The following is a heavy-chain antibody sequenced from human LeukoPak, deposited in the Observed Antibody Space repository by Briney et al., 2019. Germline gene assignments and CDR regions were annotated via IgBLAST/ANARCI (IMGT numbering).Heavy chain of an antibody. V-gene: IGHV1-69*02. D-gene: IGHD1-20*01. Sequence: SVKVSCKASGGTFSSYTISWVRQAPGQGLEWMGRIIPILGIANYAQKFQGRVTITTDESTSTAYMELSSLRSEDTAVYYCARVTGTTLPYWGQGTLVTVSS. CDR1: GGTFSSYT. J-gene: IGHJ4*02. CDR2: IIPILGIA. CDR3: ARVTGTTLPY.